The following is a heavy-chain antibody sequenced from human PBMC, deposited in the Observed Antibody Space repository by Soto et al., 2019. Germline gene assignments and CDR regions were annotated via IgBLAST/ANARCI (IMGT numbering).Heavy chain of an antibody. CDR1: GYAFTSYG. CDR3: ARDWAAGTQVAFDI. V-gene: IGHV1-18*01. Sequence: ASVKVSCKASGYAFTSYGISWVRQAPGQGLEWMGWISAYNGNTNYAQKLQGRVTMTTDTSTSTAYMELRSLRSDDTAVYYCARDWAAGTQVAFDIWGQGTMVTVSS. CDR2: ISAYNGNT. J-gene: IGHJ3*02. D-gene: IGHD6-13*01.